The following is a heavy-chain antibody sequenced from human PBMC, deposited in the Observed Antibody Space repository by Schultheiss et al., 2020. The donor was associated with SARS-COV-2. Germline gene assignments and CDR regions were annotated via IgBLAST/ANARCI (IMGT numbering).Heavy chain of an antibody. J-gene: IGHJ6*03. CDR2: ISYDGSNK. V-gene: IGHV3-30*04. Sequence: GGSLRLSCAASGFTFSSYAMHWVRQAPGKGLEWVAVISYDGSNKYYADSVKGRFTISRDNAKNSLYLQMNSLRAEDTAVYYCARESSGRIAAAGDVDYYYYMDVWGKGTTVTVSS. CDR1: GFTFSSYA. D-gene: IGHD6-13*01. CDR3: ARESSGRIAAAGDVDYYYYMDV.